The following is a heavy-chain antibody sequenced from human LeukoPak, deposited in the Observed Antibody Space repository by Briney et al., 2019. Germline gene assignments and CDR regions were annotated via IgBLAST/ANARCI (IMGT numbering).Heavy chain of an antibody. CDR3: ARDLYSSGWYAGFDY. J-gene: IGHJ4*02. V-gene: IGHV4-4*07. D-gene: IGHD6-19*01. CDR2: IYTSGST. CDR1: GGSISSYY. Sequence: SETLSLTCTVSGGSISSYYWSSIRQPAGKGLEWIRRIYTSGSTNYNPSLKSRVTMSVDTSKNQFSLKLSSVTAADTAVYYCARDLYSSGWYAGFDYWGQGTLVTVSS.